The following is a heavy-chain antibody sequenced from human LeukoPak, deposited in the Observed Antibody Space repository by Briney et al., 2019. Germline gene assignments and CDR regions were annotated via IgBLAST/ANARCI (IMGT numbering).Heavy chain of an antibody. V-gene: IGHV4-59*03. CDR3: ARTTSVAPDGRDEDYED. J-gene: IGHJ1*01. CDR2: KSGGGRD. Sequence: SETLTLTCTVSGVSISTHFWSWLRQPPGKGLEWVGYKSGGGRDLYNPSLRGRVTISVDASENQFSLTLRSVTAADTAIYYCARTTSVAPDGRDEDYEDWGQGTQVIVSS. D-gene: IGHD4-17*01. CDR1: GVSISTHF.